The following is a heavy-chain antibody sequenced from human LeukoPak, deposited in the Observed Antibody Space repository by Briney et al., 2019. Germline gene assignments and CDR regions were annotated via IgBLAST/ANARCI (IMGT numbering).Heavy chain of an antibody. CDR2: IWYDGSNK. D-gene: IGHD7-27*01. V-gene: IGHV3-33*01. J-gene: IGHJ4*02. Sequence: PGKSLRLSCAASGFTFSNCGMHWVRQAPGKGLEWVSFIWYDGSNKYYADSVKGRFTVSRDKSKSTLYLQMNSLRAEDTAVYYCETPYLGDFDFWGQGTLVTVSS. CDR3: ETPYLGDFDF. CDR1: GFTFSNCG.